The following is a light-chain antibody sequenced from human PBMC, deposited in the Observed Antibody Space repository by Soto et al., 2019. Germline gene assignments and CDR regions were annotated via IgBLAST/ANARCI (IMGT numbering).Light chain of an antibody. J-gene: IGKJ4*01. CDR2: DTS. CDR1: QGIGDT. CDR3: QPYNNWPLT. Sequence: EVVMRQSPATLSASPGEGATLSCRASQGIGDTLAWYQHKPGQTPRPLIYDTSTRATGVPTRFSGSRSGAEFTLTINSLQSEDFAVYYCQPYNNWPLTFGGGTKVDIK. V-gene: IGKV3-15*01.